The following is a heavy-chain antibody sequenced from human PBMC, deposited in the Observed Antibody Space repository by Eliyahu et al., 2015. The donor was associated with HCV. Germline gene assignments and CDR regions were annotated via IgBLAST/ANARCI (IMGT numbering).Heavy chain of an antibody. J-gene: IGHJ6*02. CDR2: IWYDGNNK. V-gene: IGHV3-33*01. Sequence: QLQLVESGGGVVQPGRSLRLSCAASGFXFSTYGMHWVRQAPGKGXEWVGHIWYDGNNKYYADSVKGRFTISRDNSKNTLYLQMDSLRAEDTAVYYCARAGITGTGSDYYGMDVWGQGTTVTVSS. D-gene: IGHD1-7*01. CDR3: ARAGITGTGSDYYGMDV. CDR1: GFXFSTYG.